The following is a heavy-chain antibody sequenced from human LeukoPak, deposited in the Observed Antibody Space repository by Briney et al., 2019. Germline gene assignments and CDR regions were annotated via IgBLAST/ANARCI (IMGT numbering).Heavy chain of an antibody. Sequence: PSETLSLTCTVSGGSINTKTHYWACIRQTPGKGLEWIGSISYSGTNYNNPSLKSRVSISIDTSKNQFSVKLTSVTAADTAMYYCASLGTLRSWGQGTLVTVSS. D-gene: IGHD7-27*01. CDR2: ISYSGTN. J-gene: IGHJ5*02. CDR1: GGSINTKTHY. CDR3: ASLGTLRS. V-gene: IGHV4-39*01.